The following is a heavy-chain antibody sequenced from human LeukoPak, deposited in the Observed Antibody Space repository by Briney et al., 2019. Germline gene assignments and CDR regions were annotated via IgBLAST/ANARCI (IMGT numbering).Heavy chain of an antibody. CDR2: IYRSGNT. CDR3: ARHIEATPSDA. CDR1: GFSISSDYY. V-gene: IGHV4-38-2*01. Sequence: SETLSLTCAVSGFSISSDYYWGWIRQPPGKGLEWIGSIYRSGNTYSNSSLKSRVILSIDTSKNQFSLRLTSVTTADTAVYYCARHIEATPSDAWGQGTLVTVSS. D-gene: IGHD2-21*01. J-gene: IGHJ5*02.